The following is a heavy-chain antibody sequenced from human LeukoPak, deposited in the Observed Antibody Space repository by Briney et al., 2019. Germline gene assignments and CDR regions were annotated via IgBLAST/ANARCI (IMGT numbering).Heavy chain of an antibody. D-gene: IGHD6-6*01. J-gene: IGHJ6*03. CDR1: AYSISSTYY. Sequence: SETLSLTCAVSAYSISSTYYWGWGRPPPEKGLGRIGSNYYGGTTYYNSSLGSRVTMSVDTSKNQFTLKLTSVTAADTAVYYCARHWRLAARPAVDYMDVWGKGTTVTVSS. V-gene: IGHV4-38-2*01. CDR3: ARHWRLAARPAVDYMDV. CDR2: NYYGGTT.